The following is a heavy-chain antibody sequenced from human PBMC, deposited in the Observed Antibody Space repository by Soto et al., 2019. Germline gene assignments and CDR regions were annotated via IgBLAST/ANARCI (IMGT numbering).Heavy chain of an antibody. CDR3: ARGGQQLVTFDY. CDR2: IYYSGST. Sequence: PSETLSLTCTVSGGSISSYYWSWIRQPPGKGLEWIGYIYYSGSTNYNPSLKSRVTISVDTSKNQFSLKLSSVTAADTAVYYCARGGQQLVTFDYWGQGTLVTVSS. V-gene: IGHV4-59*01. D-gene: IGHD6-13*01. J-gene: IGHJ4*02. CDR1: GGSISSYY.